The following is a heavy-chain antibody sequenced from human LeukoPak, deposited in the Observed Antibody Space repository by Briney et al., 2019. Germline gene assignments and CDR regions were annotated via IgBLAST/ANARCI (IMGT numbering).Heavy chain of an antibody. D-gene: IGHD3-22*01. V-gene: IGHV3-21*01. CDR2: ISSSSSYI. Sequence: GGSLRLSCAASGFTFSSYSMNWVRQAPGKGLEWVSSISSSSSYIYYADSVKCRFTISRDNAKNSLYLQMNSLRAEDTAVYYCARTPKYYYDSSGFLSDAFDIWGQGTMVTVSS. J-gene: IGHJ3*02. CDR1: GFTFSSYS. CDR3: ARTPKYYYDSSGFLSDAFDI.